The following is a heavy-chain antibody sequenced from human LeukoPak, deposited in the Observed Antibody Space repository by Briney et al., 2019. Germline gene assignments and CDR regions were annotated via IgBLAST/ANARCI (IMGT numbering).Heavy chain of an antibody. CDR3: AAREYDYVWGSYRLSY. D-gene: IGHD3-16*02. V-gene: IGHV4-30-4*01. J-gene: IGHJ4*02. CDR2: IYYIGNT. CDR1: GGSISSGDYY. Sequence: KTSETLSLTCTVSGGSISSGDYYWSWIRQPPGKGLEWIGYIYYIGNTYYNPSLKSRVTISVDTSKNQFSLKLSSVTAADTAVYYCAAREYDYVWGSYRLSYWGQGTLVTVSS.